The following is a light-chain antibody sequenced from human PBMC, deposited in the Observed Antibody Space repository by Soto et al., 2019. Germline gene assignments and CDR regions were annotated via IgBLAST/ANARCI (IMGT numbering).Light chain of an antibody. CDR1: SSNIGSNT. CDR3: VACDDSLNGYVV. CDR2: SNN. V-gene: IGLV1-44*01. J-gene: IGLJ2*01. Sequence: QSVLTQPPSASGTPGQRVTISCSGSSSNIGSNTVNWYQQLPGTAPKLVIYSNNQRPSGVPDRFSGSKSGTSASLAISGLQSEDEADYYCVACDDSLNGYVVFGGGSMVTV.